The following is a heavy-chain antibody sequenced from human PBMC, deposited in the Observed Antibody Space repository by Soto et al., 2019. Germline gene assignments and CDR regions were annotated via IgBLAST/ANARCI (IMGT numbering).Heavy chain of an antibody. CDR1: GFTFSSYG. J-gene: IGHJ6*02. CDR2: ISYDGSNK. D-gene: IGHD3-3*01. V-gene: IGHV3-30*18. CDR3: AKGFRFLEGYYYYGMDV. Sequence: QVQLVESGGGVVQPGRSPRLSCAASGFTFSSYGMHWVRQAPGKGLEWVAVISYDGSNKYYADSVKGRFTISRDNSKNTLYLQMNSLRAEDTAVYYCAKGFRFLEGYYYYGMDVWGQGTTVTVSS.